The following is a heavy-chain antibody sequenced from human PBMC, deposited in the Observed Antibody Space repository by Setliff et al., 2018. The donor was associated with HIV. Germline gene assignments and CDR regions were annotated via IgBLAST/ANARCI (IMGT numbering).Heavy chain of an antibody. CDR2: IYSGGST. J-gene: IGHJ3*02. CDR3: VKDPLGSGSYHDAFDI. V-gene: IGHV3-66*02. D-gene: IGHD1-26*01. CDR1: GIIVSSNY. Sequence: GGSLRLSCAASGIIVSSNYMSWVRQAPGKGLKWVSVIYSGGSTYYADSVKGRFTISRDNSKNTLYLQMSSLRAEDTAVYYCVKDPLGSGSYHDAFDIWGQGTMVTVSS.